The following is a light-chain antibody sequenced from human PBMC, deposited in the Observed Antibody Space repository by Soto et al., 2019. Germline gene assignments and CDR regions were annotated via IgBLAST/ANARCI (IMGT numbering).Light chain of an antibody. Sequence: QSVLTQPPSVSGAPGQRVTIFCTGSSSNIGADYHVHWYQQLPGTAPRLLIYGNTNRPSGVPGRFSGSKSDTSASLAITGLQAEDEGDYYCSSYAGSLVVFGGGTKLTVL. V-gene: IGLV1-40*01. J-gene: IGLJ2*01. CDR2: GNT. CDR3: SSYAGSLVV. CDR1: SSNIGADYH.